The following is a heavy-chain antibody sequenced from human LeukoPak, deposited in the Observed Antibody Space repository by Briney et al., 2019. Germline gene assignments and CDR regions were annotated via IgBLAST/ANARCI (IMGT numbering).Heavy chain of an antibody. V-gene: IGHV1-2*02. D-gene: IGHD3-22*01. CDR3: ARGPDPSGYYPFDY. CDR1: GYTFTYYY. Sequence: ASVKVFCKASGYTFTYYYLHWVRQAPGQRLEWVGWINPNSGYTKSAQKFQGRISMTMDTSISSAYMELSRLTSDDTGVYYCARGPDPSGYYPFDYWGQGTLVTVSS. CDR2: INPNSGYT. J-gene: IGHJ4*02.